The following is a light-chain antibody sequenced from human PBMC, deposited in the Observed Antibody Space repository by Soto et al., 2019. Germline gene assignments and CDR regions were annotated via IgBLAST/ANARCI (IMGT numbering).Light chain of an antibody. CDR2: AAS. CDR3: LQHNSYPPRVT. J-gene: IGKJ4*01. V-gene: IGKV1-17*01. CDR1: QGITND. Sequence: DIQMAQSPSSLCASVGDRVTIACRSSQGITNDLGWYQQKPGKAPKRLIYAASSLQSGVPSRFSGSGSGTGFTLTISSLQPEDFATYYWLQHNSYPPRVTFGGGAKV.